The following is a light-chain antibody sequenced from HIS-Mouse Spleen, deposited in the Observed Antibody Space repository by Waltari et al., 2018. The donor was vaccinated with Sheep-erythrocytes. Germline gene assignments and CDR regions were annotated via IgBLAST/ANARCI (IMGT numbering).Light chain of an antibody. CDR3: CSYAGSYNHV. V-gene: IGLV2-8*01. Sequence: QSALTQPPSASGSPGQSVTISCTGTSSDVGGYNYVSWYQQHPGKAPKLMIYDVSKRPSGVPDRFSGSKSGNMASLTISGLQAEDEADYYCCSYAGSYNHVFATGTKVTVL. CDR2: DVS. CDR1: SSDVGGYNY. J-gene: IGLJ1*01.